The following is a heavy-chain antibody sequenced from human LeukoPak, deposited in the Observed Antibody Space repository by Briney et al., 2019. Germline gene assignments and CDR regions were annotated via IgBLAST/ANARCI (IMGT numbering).Heavy chain of an antibody. Sequence: GRSLRLSCAASGFTFDDYAMHWVRQAPGKGLEWVSGISWNSGSIGYADSVKGRFTISRDNAKNSLYLQMNSLRAEDMALYYCAKVVTGDGAFDIWGQGTMVTVSS. D-gene: IGHD7-27*01. CDR1: GFTFDDYA. CDR3: AKVVTGDGAFDI. J-gene: IGHJ3*02. CDR2: ISWNSGSI. V-gene: IGHV3-9*03.